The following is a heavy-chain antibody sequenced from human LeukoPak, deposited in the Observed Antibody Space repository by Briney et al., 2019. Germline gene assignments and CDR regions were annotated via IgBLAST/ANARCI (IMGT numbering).Heavy chain of an antibody. J-gene: IGHJ4*02. CDR1: GDSFTYYH. D-gene: IGHD4-23*01. CDR3: AITPGALDF. Sequence: PSETLSLTCAVYGDSFTYYHWTLIRQSPGGGLEWIGEVSHTGDTDYNPSLKNRLTISIDTSNKQFSLRLTSVTAADTAVYYCAITPGALDFWGQGTLVTVSS. CDR2: VSHTGDT. V-gene: IGHV4-34*01.